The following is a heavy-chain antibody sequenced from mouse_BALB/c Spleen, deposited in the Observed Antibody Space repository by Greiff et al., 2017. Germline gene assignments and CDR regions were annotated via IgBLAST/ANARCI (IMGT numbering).Heavy chain of an antibody. Sequence: DVMLVESGGGLVKPGGSLKLSCAASGFTFSSYAMSWVRQSPEKRLEWVAEISSGGSYTYYPDTVTGRFTISRDNAKNTLYLEMSSLRSEDTAMYYCAREAGTMGGFDYWGQGTTLTVSS. V-gene: IGHV5-9-4*01. D-gene: IGHD4-1*01. CDR1: GFTFSSYA. CDR2: ISSGGSYT. J-gene: IGHJ2*01. CDR3: AREAGTMGGFDY.